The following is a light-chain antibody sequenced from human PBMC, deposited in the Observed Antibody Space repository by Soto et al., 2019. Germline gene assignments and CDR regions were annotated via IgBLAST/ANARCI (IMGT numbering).Light chain of an antibody. V-gene: IGKV1-9*01. CDR1: QGISSY. CDR2: AAS. CDR3: QQLNAYPYT. J-gene: IGKJ2*01. Sequence: IQLTQSPSSLSASVGDRVTITCRASQGISSYFAWYQQKPGKAPKVLIYAASTLQNGVPPRFSGSGSGTDFTLTISSLLPEDFATYYCQQLNAYPYTFGQGTQLEIK.